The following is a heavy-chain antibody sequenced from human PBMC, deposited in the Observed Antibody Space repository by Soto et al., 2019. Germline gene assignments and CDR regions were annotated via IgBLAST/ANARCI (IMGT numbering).Heavy chain of an antibody. D-gene: IGHD2-15*01. V-gene: IGHV3-30*18. CDR3: AKDGLLPTYFDY. Sequence: QVQLVESGGGMVQPGRSLRLSCAASGFTFSSYGMHWVRQAPGKGLEWVAVISYDGSNKYYADSVKGRFTISRDNSKNTLYLQMNSLRAEDTAVYDCAKDGLLPTYFDYWGQGTLVTVSS. J-gene: IGHJ4*02. CDR1: GFTFSSYG. CDR2: ISYDGSNK.